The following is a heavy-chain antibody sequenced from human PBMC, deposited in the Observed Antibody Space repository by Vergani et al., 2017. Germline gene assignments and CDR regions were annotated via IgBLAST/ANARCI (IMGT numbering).Heavy chain of an antibody. J-gene: IGHJ4*02. CDR1: GYSISSGYY. CDR2: IYHSGST. Sequence: QVQLQESGPGLVKPSETLYLTCAVSGYSISSGYYWGWIRQPPGKGLEWIGSIYHSGSTYYNPSLKSRVTISVDTSKNQFSLKLSSVTAADTAVYYCARQAGRAVAPRKIYYFDYWGQGTLVTVSS. D-gene: IGHD6-19*01. V-gene: IGHV4-38-2*01. CDR3: ARQAGRAVAPRKIYYFDY.